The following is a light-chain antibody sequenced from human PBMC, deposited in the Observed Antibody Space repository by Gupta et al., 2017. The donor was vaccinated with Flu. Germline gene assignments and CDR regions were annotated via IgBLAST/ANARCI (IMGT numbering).Light chain of an antibody. CDR1: SNNVGNRG. J-gene: IGLJ3*02. V-gene: IGLV10-54*04. CDR3: SAWDSSLSARV. CDR2: RDN. Sequence: QAGLTQPPSLSTGLGQTATLTCTGNSNNVGNRGATWLQQHQGHPPKVLSYRDNNRPSGISERFSASRSGNTASLTITGLQPEDEADYYCSAWDSSLSARVFGGGTRLTVL.